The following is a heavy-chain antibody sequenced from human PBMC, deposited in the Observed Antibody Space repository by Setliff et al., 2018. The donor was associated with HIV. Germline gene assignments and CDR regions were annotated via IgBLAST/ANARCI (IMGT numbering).Heavy chain of an antibody. J-gene: IGHJ4*02. D-gene: IGHD3-3*01. CDR3: ARDRFGVPAND. Sequence: PSETLSLTCAVYGGSFSGYYWSWIRQPPGKGLEWIGEINHSGSTNYNPSLKSRVTVSADTSKNQFSLKLRSVTAADTAVYFCARDRFGVPANDWGQGILVTVSS. CDR1: GGSFSGYY. V-gene: IGHV4-34*01. CDR2: INHSGST.